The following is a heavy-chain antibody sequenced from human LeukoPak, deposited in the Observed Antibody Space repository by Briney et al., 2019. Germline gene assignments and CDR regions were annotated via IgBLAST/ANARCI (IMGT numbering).Heavy chain of an antibody. V-gene: IGHV3-30*18. Sequence: PGRSLRLSCAASGFTFRSYGMHWVRQAPGKGLEWVAVISYDGSNKYYADTVKGRFTISRDNSKNTLYLQMNSLRAEDTAVYYCAKRGSSGWTLDHFDYWGQGTLVTVSS. CDR1: GFTFRSYG. CDR2: ISYDGSNK. D-gene: IGHD6-19*01. CDR3: AKRGSSGWTLDHFDY. J-gene: IGHJ4*02.